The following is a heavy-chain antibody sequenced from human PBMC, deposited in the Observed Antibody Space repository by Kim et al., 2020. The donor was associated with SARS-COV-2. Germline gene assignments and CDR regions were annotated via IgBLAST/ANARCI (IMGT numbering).Heavy chain of an antibody. J-gene: IGHJ4*02. CDR2: IKQDGSEK. CDR1: GFQFSRHW. CDR3: ARALNWNDPYPIDF. D-gene: IGHD1-1*01. Sequence: GGSLRLSCAASGFQFSRHWMSWVRQAPGKGLEWVANIKQDGSEKYYVDSVMGRFTISRDNTNNSLYLQMNSLRAEDTAVYYCARALNWNDPYPIDFWGQGSLVTVSS. V-gene: IGHV3-7*03.